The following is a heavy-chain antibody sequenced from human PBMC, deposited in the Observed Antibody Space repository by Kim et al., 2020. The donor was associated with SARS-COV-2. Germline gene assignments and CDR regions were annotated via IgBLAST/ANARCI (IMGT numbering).Heavy chain of an antibody. Sequence: SETLSLTCIVSGGSISSYYWSWIRQPPGKGLEWIGYIYYSGSTNYNPSLKSRATISVDTSMNQFSLKLSSVTAADTAVYYCASSMEPIKPDIEVAVIDYWGQGTLVTVSS. CDR1: GGSISSYY. CDR2: IYYSGST. CDR3: ASSMEPIKPDIEVAVIDY. D-gene: IGHD6-19*01. V-gene: IGHV4-59*01. J-gene: IGHJ4*02.